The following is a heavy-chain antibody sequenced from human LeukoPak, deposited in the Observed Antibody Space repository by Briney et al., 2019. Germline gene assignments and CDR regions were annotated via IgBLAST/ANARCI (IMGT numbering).Heavy chain of an antibody. CDR1: GGTFSSYA. Sequence: GASVKVSCKASGGTFSSYAISWVRQAPGQGLEWMGRIIPILGIANYAQKFQGRVTITADKSTSTAYMELSSLRSEDTAVYYCARSGQQLVNHLIDYWGQGTLVTVSS. D-gene: IGHD6-13*01. V-gene: IGHV1-69*04. CDR3: ARSGQQLVNHLIDY. CDR2: IIPILGIA. J-gene: IGHJ4*02.